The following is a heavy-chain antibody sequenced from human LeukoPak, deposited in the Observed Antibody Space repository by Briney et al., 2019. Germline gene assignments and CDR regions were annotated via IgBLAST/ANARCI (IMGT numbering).Heavy chain of an antibody. CDR3: ARDGAVTNGRYFDY. CDR2: ISSNGGST. J-gene: IGHJ4*02. CDR1: GFTFSSYA. D-gene: IGHD4-17*01. V-gene: IGHV3-64*01. Sequence: GGSLRLSCAASGFTFSSYAMHWVRQAPGKGLEYVSAISSNGGSTYYANSVKGRFTISRDNAKNSLYLQMNSLRAEDTAVYYCARDGAVTNGRYFDYWGQGTLVTVSS.